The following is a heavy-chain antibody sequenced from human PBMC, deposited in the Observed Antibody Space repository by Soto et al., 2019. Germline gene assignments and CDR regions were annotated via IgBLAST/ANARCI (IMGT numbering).Heavy chain of an antibody. CDR2: ISGSGGST. CDR1: GFTFSSYA. J-gene: IGHJ6*02. V-gene: IGHV3-23*01. D-gene: IGHD2-2*01. Sequence: GSLRLSCAASGFTFSSYAMSWVRQAPGKGLEWVSAISGSGGSTYYADSVKGRFTISRDNSKNTLYLQMNSLRAEDTAVYYCAKDLPIVVVPAAIPYYGMDVWGQGTTVTVSS. CDR3: AKDLPIVVVPAAIPYYGMDV.